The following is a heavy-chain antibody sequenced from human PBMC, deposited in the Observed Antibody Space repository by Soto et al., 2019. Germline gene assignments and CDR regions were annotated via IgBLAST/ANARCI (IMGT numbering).Heavy chain of an antibody. J-gene: IGHJ6*02. D-gene: IGHD3-9*01. CDR3: ARALLSTLRYFDWLLVPHNYYYGMDV. V-gene: IGHV1-18*04. CDR2: ISAYNGNT. Sequence: ASVKVSCKASGYTFTSYGISWVRQAPGQGLERMGWISAYNGNTNYAQKLQGRVTMTTDTPTSTAYMELRSLRSDDTAVYYCARALLSTLRYFDWLLVPHNYYYGMDVWGQGTTVTVSS. CDR1: GYTFTSYG.